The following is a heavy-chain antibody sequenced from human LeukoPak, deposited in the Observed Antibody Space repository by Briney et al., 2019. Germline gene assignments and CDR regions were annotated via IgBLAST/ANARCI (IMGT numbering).Heavy chain of an antibody. V-gene: IGHV3-23*05. D-gene: IGHD1-14*01. CDR2: IYNSGST. CDR3: ARRSNPPGRIDH. Sequence: GGSLRLSCAASGFTFSSYAMSWVRQAPGKGLEWVAAIYNSGSTYYADSVKGRFTISRDNSKNTMYLQMNSLKGEDTAVYYCARRSNPPGRIDHWGQGTLVTVSS. J-gene: IGHJ4*02. CDR1: GFTFSSYA.